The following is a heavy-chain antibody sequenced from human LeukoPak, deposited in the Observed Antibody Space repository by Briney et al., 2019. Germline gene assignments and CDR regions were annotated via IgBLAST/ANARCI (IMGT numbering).Heavy chain of an antibody. CDR2: ISSSSSYI. Sequence: GGSLRLSCAASGLTFSSYSMNWVRQAPGKGLEWVSSISSSSSYIYYADSVKGRFTISRDNAKNSLYLQMNSLRAEDTAVYYCARGDIVVVSAAIRMWSCMDVWGQGTTVTVSS. CDR1: GLTFSSYS. CDR3: ARGDIVVVSAAIRMWSCMDV. D-gene: IGHD2-2*02. J-gene: IGHJ6*02. V-gene: IGHV3-21*01.